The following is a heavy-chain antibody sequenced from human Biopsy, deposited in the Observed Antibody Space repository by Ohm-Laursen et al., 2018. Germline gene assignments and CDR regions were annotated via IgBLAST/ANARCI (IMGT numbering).Heavy chain of an antibody. V-gene: IGHV4-34*01. J-gene: IGHJ5*02. CDR3: ARHPTGFWFDP. CDR2: INHRGSA. Sequence: PSETLSLTCAVYGGSFSGYYWTWIRQPPGKGLEWIGEINHRGSASYNPSLKSRITVLVDTSKNQFSLKLRSVSAADTAVYYCARHPTGFWFDPWGQGTLVIVSS. CDR1: GGSFSGYY.